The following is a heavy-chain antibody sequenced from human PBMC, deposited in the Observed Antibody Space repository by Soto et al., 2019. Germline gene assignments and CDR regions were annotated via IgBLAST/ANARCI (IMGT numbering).Heavy chain of an antibody. V-gene: IGHV4-30-4*01. Sequence: PSETLSLTCTVSGGSISSGDYYWSWIRQPPGEGLEWIGYIYYSGSTYYNPSLKSRVTISVDTSKNQFSLKLSSVTAADTAVYYCARVGYSSSWYGGHQNWFDPWGQGTLVTVSS. J-gene: IGHJ5*02. CDR1: GGSISSGDYY. CDR3: ARVGYSSSWYGGHQNWFDP. D-gene: IGHD6-13*01. CDR2: IYYSGST.